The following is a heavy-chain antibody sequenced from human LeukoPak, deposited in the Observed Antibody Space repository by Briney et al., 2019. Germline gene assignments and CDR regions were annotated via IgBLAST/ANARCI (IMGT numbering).Heavy chain of an antibody. CDR3: ARVESRIAAAGTVY. CDR1: GFTFSDYG. J-gene: IGHJ4*02. CDR2: ISSGGSII. Sequence: GGSLRLSCAGSGFTFSDYGMNWVRQTPGKGLEWISYISSGGSIIYYAASVKGRFTISRDKAKNSLFLQLNSLRAEDTAQYYCARVESRIAAAGTVYWGQGTLGTVSS. V-gene: IGHV3-48*01. D-gene: IGHD6-13*01.